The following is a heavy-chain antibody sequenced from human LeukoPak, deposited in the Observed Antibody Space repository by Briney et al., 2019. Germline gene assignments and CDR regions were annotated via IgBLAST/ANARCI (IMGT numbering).Heavy chain of an antibody. CDR2: IIGVARDI. CDR1: GFTFSDYY. V-gene: IGHV3-11*01. J-gene: IGHJ6*01. D-gene: IGHD1-26*01. CDR3: ARGGALGIDV. Sequence: GGSLRLYCAASGFTFSDYYITWVRQAPGQGLEWVSYIIGVARDIYYADSVKGRFTICRDNAKNSVYLPMHSLRAEDTAVYYCARGGALGIDVWGQGPTVTVSS.